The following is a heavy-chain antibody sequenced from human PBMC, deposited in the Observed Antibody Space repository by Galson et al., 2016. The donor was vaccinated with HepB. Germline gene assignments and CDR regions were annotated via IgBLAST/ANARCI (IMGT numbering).Heavy chain of an antibody. Sequence: SLRLSCAGSGLTFNSYAMRWVRQAPGKGLEWVSGLRGSGSSTFYADSVKGRFTISRDKSKNTVFLQMNSLRVEDMAIYYCAKIDSSAWYPRGVYWGRGTLVTVSS. CDR1: GLTFNSYA. CDR2: LRGSGSST. CDR3: AKIDSSAWYPRGVY. J-gene: IGHJ4*02. D-gene: IGHD6-19*01. V-gene: IGHV3-23*01.